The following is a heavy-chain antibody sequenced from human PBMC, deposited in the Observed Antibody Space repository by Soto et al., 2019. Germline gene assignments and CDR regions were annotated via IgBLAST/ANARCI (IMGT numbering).Heavy chain of an antibody. D-gene: IGHD2-15*01. CDR2: INVGNGNT. V-gene: IGHV1-3*01. CDR3: AREGAHYTPIDH. Sequence: ASVKVSCKASGYTFTDYAIHWVRQAPGQGLEWMGWINVGNGNTGYSRKFQGRVTNARDMSASTAYIEVTSLTSEDTAIYYCAREGAHYTPIDHWGQGTLVTVSS. CDR1: GYTFTDYA. J-gene: IGHJ4*02.